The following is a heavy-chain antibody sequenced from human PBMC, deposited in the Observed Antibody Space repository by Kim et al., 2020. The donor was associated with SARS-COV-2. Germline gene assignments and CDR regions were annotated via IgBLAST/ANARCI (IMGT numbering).Heavy chain of an antibody. CDR3: ARVQRGFSRPFDP. CDR1: GGSISSGGYY. D-gene: IGHD5-12*01. CDR2: IYYSGST. Sequence: SETLSLTCTVSGGSISSGGYYWSWIRQHPGKGLEWIGYIYYSGSTYYNPSLKSRVTISVDTSKNQFSLKLSSVTAADTAVYYCARVQRGFSRPFDPWGQGTLVTVSS. J-gene: IGHJ5*02. V-gene: IGHV4-31*03.